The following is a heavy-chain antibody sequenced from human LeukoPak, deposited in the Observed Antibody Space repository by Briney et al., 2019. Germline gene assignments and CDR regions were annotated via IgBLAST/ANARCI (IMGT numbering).Heavy chain of an antibody. CDR2: ISSTSSYI. CDR1: GLTFSNYR. Sequence: GGSLRLSCAASGLTFSNYRMNWVRQAPGKGLEWVSSISSTSSYIYYADSVRGRLTISRDNAKNSLYLQMNSLRAEDTAVYYCARVVMLVGYGMDVWGQGTTVTVSS. D-gene: IGHD3-22*01. J-gene: IGHJ6*02. CDR3: ARVVMLVGYGMDV. V-gene: IGHV3-21*01.